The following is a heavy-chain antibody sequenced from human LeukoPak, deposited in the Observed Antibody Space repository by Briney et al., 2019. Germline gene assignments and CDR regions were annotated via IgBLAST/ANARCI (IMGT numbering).Heavy chain of an antibody. Sequence: ASVKVSCKASGYTFTSYDINWVRQATGQGLEWMGWMNPNSGNTGYAQKFQGRVTMTRDTSISTAYMELSRLRSDDTAVYYCAVGDITMVRGVISNYYGMDVWGQGTTVTVSS. CDR1: GYTFTSYD. CDR2: MNPNSGNT. CDR3: AVGDITMVRGVISNYYGMDV. D-gene: IGHD3-10*01. J-gene: IGHJ6*02. V-gene: IGHV1-8*01.